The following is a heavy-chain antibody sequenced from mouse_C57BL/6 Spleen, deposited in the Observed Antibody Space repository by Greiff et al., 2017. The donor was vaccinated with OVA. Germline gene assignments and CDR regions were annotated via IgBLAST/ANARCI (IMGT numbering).Heavy chain of an antibody. J-gene: IGHJ1*03. CDR3: ASGLGRDWYFDV. CDR2: IDPANGNT. V-gene: IGHV14-3*01. D-gene: IGHD4-1*01. CDR1: GFNIQTTY. Sequence: VQLKESVAELVRPGASVKLSCTASGFNIQTTYMHWVKPRPEQGLEWIGRIDPANGNTKYAPKFQGKATITADTSSNTAYLQLSSLTSEDTAIYYCASGLGRDWYFDVWGTGTTVTVSS.